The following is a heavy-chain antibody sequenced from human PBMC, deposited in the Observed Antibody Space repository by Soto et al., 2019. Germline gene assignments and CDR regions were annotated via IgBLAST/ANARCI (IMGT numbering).Heavy chain of an antibody. CDR3: AREEGYYNMVTFTVYYMDV. CDR2: IIPLLGIG. J-gene: IGHJ6*03. D-gene: IGHD3-9*01. V-gene: IGHV1-69*08. Sequence: QVQLVQSGPEVKKSGSSVKVSCKVSGGTLSSETISWLRQAPGQGLEWMGRIIPLLGIGNYAQKFQGRVTITEDISTNTGYMELSSLTSQDTAIYYCAREEGYYNMVTFTVYYMDVWGNGTTVTVSS. CDR1: GGTLSSET.